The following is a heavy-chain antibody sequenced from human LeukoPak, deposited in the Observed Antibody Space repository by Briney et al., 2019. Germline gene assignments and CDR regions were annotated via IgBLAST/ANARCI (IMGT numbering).Heavy chain of an antibody. J-gene: IGHJ6*03. Sequence: TSETLSLTCTVSGGSISSYYWSWIRQAPGRGLEWIGHIYCSGATNYNPSLKSRVTISVDTSKNQFSLKLSSVTAADTAVYYCAREAPQVFWSGYPRNYYYMDVWGKGTTVTVSS. CDR1: GGSISSYY. CDR2: IYCSGAT. V-gene: IGHV4-59*01. CDR3: AREAPQVFWSGYPRNYYYMDV. D-gene: IGHD3-3*01.